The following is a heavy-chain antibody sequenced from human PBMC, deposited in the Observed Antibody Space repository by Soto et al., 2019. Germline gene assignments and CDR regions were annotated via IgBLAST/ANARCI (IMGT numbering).Heavy chain of an antibody. CDR2: IDHDGST. J-gene: IGHJ4*02. V-gene: IGHV3-74*01. Sequence: EVQLVESGGGLVQPGGSLRLSCAGSGFTFSNYWMHLVRQAPGKGLEWVSRIDHDGSTDYADSVRGRFTISRDNAENTLYLQMNSLRPEDTAVYYCVRDSHGDYWGQGTLVTVSS. CDR1: GFTFSNYW. CDR3: VRDSHGDY.